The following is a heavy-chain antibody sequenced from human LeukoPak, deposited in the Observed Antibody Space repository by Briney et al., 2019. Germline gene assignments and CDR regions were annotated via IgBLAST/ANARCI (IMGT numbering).Heavy chain of an antibody. J-gene: IGHJ4*02. V-gene: IGHV1-2*02. CDR3: AISSGYFRYFEY. CDR2: INPDGGGT. Sequence: GASVKVSCKASGYTFTDYYMHWVRQAPGQGPEWMAWINPDGGGTNYAQKFLGRVTLTSDTSFSTAYMELSRLRSDDTAVYYCAISSGYFRYFEYWGQGTLVTVSS. CDR1: GYTFTDYY. D-gene: IGHD3-22*01.